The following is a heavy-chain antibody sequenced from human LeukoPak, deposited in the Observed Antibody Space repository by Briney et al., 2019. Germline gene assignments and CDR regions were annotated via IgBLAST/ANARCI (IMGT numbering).Heavy chain of an antibody. CDR2: ISSSSSYI. CDR1: GFTFSSYS. Sequence: GGSLRLSCAASGFTFSSYSMNWVRQAPGKGLEWVSSISSSSSYIYYADSVKGRFTISRDNAKNSLYLQMNSLRAEDTAVYYCAGSTLCFGEYFFDYGGQETLVTVSS. D-gene: IGHD3-10*01. J-gene: IGHJ4*02. V-gene: IGHV3-21*01. CDR3: AGSTLCFGEYFFDY.